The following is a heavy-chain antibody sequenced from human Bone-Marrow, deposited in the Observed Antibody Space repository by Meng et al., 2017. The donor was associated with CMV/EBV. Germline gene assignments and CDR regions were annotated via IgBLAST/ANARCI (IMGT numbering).Heavy chain of an antibody. J-gene: IGHJ6*02. CDR3: ASPPDCSSTSCYRKAGYYYGMDV. Sequence: SVKVSCKASGGTFSSYTISWVRQAPGQGLEWMGRIIPNLGIANYAQKFQGRVTITADKSTSTAYMELSSLRSEDTAVYYCASPPDCSSTSCYRKAGYYYGMDVWGQGTTVTVSS. V-gene: IGHV1-69*02. D-gene: IGHD2-2*01. CDR1: GGTFSSYT. CDR2: IIPNLGIA.